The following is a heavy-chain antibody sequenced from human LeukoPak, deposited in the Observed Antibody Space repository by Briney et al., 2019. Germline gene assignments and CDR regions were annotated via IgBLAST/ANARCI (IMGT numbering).Heavy chain of an antibody. V-gene: IGHV4-59*11. CDR3: ARSNMYTSSWYDYFDD. CDR1: GGSISSHY. Sequence: SETLSLTCSVSGGSISSHYWSWIRQPPGKALEWIGYIYYSGTTNYNPSLKSRVTISLDTSKNQFPLKLSSVTAADTAVYYCARSNMYTSSWYDYFDDWGQGTLVTVSS. J-gene: IGHJ4*02. CDR2: IYYSGTT. D-gene: IGHD6-13*01.